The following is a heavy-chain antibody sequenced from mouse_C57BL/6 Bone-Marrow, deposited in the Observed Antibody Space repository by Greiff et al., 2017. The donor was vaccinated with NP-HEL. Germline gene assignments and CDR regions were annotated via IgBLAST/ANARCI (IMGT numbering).Heavy chain of an antibody. V-gene: IGHV1-64*01. D-gene: IGHD1-1*01. Sequence: QVQLQQPGAELVKPGASVKLSCKASGYTFTSYWMHWVKQRPGQGLEWIGMIHPNSGSTNYNEKFKSKATLTVDKSSSTAYMQLSSLTSEDSAAYYCARNPYYGSSSFAYWGQGTLVTVSA. CDR2: IHPNSGST. CDR3: ARNPYYGSSSFAY. J-gene: IGHJ3*01. CDR1: GYTFTSYW.